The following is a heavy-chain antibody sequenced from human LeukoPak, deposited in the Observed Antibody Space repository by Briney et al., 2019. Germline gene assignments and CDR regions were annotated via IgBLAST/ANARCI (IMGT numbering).Heavy chain of an antibody. CDR1: GGSVSSGSYY. CDR2: IYYSGGT. D-gene: IGHD1-26*01. V-gene: IGHV4-61*01. Sequence: PSETLPLTCTVSGGSVSSGSYYWSWIRQPPGKGLEWIGYIYYSGGTNYNPALKSRVTISVDTSKNQFSLKLSSVTAADTAVYYCARERIVGATAYDIWGQGTMVTVSS. J-gene: IGHJ3*02. CDR3: ARERIVGATAYDI.